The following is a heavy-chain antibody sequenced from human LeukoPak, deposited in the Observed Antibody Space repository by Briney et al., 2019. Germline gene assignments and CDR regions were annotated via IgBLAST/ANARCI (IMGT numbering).Heavy chain of an antibody. CDR1: GGSISSYY. J-gene: IGHJ4*02. D-gene: IGHD7-27*01. CDR2: IYYSGST. V-gene: IGHV4-59*12. Sequence: SETLSLTCTVSGGSISSYYWSWIRQPPGKGLEWIGYIYYSGSTNYNPSLKSRVTISVDTSKNQFSLNLNSVTAADTAVYYCARTDWGSEYYFDYWGQGTLVTVSS. CDR3: ARTDWGSEYYFDY.